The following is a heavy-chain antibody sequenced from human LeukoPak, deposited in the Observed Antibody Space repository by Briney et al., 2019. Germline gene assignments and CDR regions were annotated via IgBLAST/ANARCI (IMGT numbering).Heavy chain of an antibody. D-gene: IGHD6-19*01. CDR2: INDSRNT. CDR1: SGSFNGYY. J-gene: IGHJ4*02. CDR3: ARRLVNDADSQVSDD. V-gene: IGHV4-34*01. Sequence: PSETLSLTCAAYSGSFNGYYWSWIRQFPGKGLEWIGEINDSRNTNYNPSLKSRVTLSVDTSKNQFSLRLGSVTAADTAVYYCARRLVNDADSQVSDDWGQGILVTVSS.